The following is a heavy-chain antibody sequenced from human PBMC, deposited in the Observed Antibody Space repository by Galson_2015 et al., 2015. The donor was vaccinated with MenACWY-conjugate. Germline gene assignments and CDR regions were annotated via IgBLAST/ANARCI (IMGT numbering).Heavy chain of an antibody. J-gene: IGHJ4*02. Sequence: SLRLSCAASGFSFFRYAMTWVRQAPGKGLEWVCAISASGETKYYGGSVKGRFSISRDDSKNMLYLQMNSLRAEDTAVYYCVKDLSELTSWGQGTLVTVSS. CDR1: GFSFFRYA. V-gene: IGHV3-23*01. CDR3: VKDLSELTS. D-gene: IGHD1-14*01. CDR2: ISASGETK.